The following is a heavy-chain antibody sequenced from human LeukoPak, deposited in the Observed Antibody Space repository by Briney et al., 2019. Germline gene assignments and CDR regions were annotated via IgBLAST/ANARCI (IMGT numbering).Heavy chain of an antibody. Sequence: GASVKVSCKASGYTFTSYGISWVRQAPGQGLEWMGWISAYNGNTNYAQKLQGRVTMTTDTSTSTAYMELRSLRSDDTAVYYCARDGVVVPAAIYGMDVWGQGTTVTVSS. CDR3: ARDGVVVPAAIYGMDV. CDR1: GYTFTSYG. CDR2: ISAYNGNT. J-gene: IGHJ6*02. V-gene: IGHV1-18*01. D-gene: IGHD2-2*02.